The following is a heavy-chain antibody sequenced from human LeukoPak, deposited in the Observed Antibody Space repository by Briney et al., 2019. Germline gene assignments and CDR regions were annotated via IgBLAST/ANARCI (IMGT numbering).Heavy chain of an antibody. J-gene: IGHJ4*02. D-gene: IGHD6-13*01. CDR1: GDSISSYY. V-gene: IGHV4-59*12. CDR3: ARKSIATAGRKPYDY. Sequence: KPSETLSLTCTVSGDSISSYYWSWIRQPPGKGLEWIAYIYYSGSTDYNPSLKSRVTISVDMSKNQFSLRLSSVTAADTAVYYCARKSIATAGRKPYDYWDQGTPVTVSS. CDR2: IYYSGST.